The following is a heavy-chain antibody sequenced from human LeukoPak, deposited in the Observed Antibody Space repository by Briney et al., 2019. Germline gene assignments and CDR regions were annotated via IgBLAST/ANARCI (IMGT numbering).Heavy chain of an antibody. CDR2: IYTSGST. CDR1: GGSISSYY. Sequence: PSETLSLTCTVSGGSISSYYWSWIRQPAGKGLEWIGRIYTSGSTNYNPSLKSRVTMSVDTSKNQFSLKLSSVTAADTAVYYCARFSDCGGDCYGAFDIWGQGTMVTVSS. J-gene: IGHJ3*02. V-gene: IGHV4-4*07. CDR3: ARFSDCGGDCYGAFDI. D-gene: IGHD2-21*02.